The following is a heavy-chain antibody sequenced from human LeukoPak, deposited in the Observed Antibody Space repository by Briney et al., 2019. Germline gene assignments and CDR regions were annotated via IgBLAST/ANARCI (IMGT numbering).Heavy chain of an antibody. CDR2: ISGSGDST. J-gene: IGHJ6*02. V-gene: IGHV3-23*01. CDR3: ARDLTTVTDYYGMDV. D-gene: IGHD4-17*01. Sequence: PGGSLRLSCAASGFTFSSYAMNWVRQAPGKGLEWVSAISGSGDSTYYADSVKGRFTISRDDSKNMLYLQMNSLRAEDTAVYYCARDLTTVTDYYGMDVWGQGTTVTVSS. CDR1: GFTFSSYA.